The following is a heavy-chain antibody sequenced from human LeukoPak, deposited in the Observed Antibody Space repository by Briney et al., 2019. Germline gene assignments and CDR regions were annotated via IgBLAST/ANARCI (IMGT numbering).Heavy chain of an antibody. Sequence: KSSETLSLTCTVSGGSISSHYWSWIRQPPGKGLECIGYIFYTGGPSYNPSLKSRVSISVDTSKNQFSLNLTSVTAADTAVYYCARKVGGWFDPWGQGTLVT. D-gene: IGHD3-10*01. CDR1: GGSISSHY. CDR2: IFYTGGP. CDR3: ARKVGGWFDP. J-gene: IGHJ5*02. V-gene: IGHV4-59*11.